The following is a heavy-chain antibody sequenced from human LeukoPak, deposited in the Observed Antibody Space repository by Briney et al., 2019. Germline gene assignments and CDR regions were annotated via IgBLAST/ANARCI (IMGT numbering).Heavy chain of an antibody. Sequence: GGSLRLSCAASGFTFSSYEMNWVRQAPGKGLEWVAFIRYDGSNKYYADSVKGRFTISRDNSKNTLYLQMNSLRAEDTAVYYCAKAIVGATDYWGQGTLVTVSS. CDR1: GFTFSSYE. CDR3: AKAIVGATDY. V-gene: IGHV3-30*02. D-gene: IGHD1-26*01. CDR2: IRYDGSNK. J-gene: IGHJ4*02.